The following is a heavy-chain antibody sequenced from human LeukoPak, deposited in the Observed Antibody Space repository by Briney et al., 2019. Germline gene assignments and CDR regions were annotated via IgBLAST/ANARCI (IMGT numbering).Heavy chain of an antibody. CDR1: GFTFSSYA. Sequence: GGSLRLSCAASGFTFSSYAMSWVRQAPGKGLEWVGRIKSKSDGETTDYAAPVKGRFTISRDDSKNTLSLQMNSPKTEDTAVYYCTTDRGLIMIRGVIVDWGQGTLVTVSS. D-gene: IGHD3-10*01. CDR2: IKSKSDGETT. V-gene: IGHV3-15*01. J-gene: IGHJ4*02. CDR3: TTDRGLIMIRGVIVD.